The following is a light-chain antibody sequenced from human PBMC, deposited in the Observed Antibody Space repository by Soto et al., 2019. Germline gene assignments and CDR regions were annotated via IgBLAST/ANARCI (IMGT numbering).Light chain of an antibody. CDR1: QSVSSSY. J-gene: IGKJ1*01. CDR3: QQYNSYSPWT. CDR2: GAS. Sequence: EIVLTQSPCTLSLSPGERATLSCRASQSVSSSYLAWYQQKPGQAPRLLIYGASSRATGIPDRFSGSGSGTEFTLTISSLQADDFATSYCQQYNSYSPWTFGQGTKVDIK. V-gene: IGKV3-20*01.